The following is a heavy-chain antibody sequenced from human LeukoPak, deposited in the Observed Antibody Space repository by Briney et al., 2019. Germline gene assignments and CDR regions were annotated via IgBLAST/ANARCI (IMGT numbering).Heavy chain of an antibody. V-gene: IGHV4-39*01. CDR2: IYYSGST. J-gene: IGHJ4*02. D-gene: IGHD3-22*01. CDR3: ASAYYDSSVDYFDY. CDR1: GGSISSSSYY. Sequence: SETLSLTCTVSGGSISSSSYYWGWIRQPPGKGLVWIGSIYYSGSTYYNPSLKSRVTISVDTSKNQFSLKLSSVTAADTAVYYCASAYYDSSVDYFDYWGQGTLVTVSS.